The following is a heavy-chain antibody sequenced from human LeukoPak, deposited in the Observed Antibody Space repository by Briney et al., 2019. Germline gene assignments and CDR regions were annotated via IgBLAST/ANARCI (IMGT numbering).Heavy chain of an antibody. CDR2: IYSCGST. CDR3: ARGTVITGTTAYYFDY. V-gene: IGHV3-53*01. Sequence: GGSVTLLCSASGFTDSSKYMIWVGPAPGKGLAGVSVIYSCGSTYYAHSVKGRFTIPRDNSKNTLYLEMNSLRAEDTAVYYCARGTVITGTTAYYFDYWGQGTLVTVSS. J-gene: IGHJ4*02. D-gene: IGHD1-7*01. CDR1: GFTDSSKY.